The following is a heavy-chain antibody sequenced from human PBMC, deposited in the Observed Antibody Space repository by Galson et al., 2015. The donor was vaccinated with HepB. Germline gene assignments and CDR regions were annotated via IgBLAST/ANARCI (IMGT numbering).Heavy chain of an antibody. J-gene: IGHJ5*02. D-gene: IGHD2-15*01. Sequence: SVKVSCKASGYTFSTYSITWVRQAPGQGLEWMGWISPYSRETKYARKFQGRVTMTTDKFTSTAYMELRSLRSDDTAFYYCARGALAGVVYGTQNNWFAPWGQGTLVTVSS. V-gene: IGHV1-18*01. CDR3: ARGALAGVVYGTQNNWFAP. CDR1: GYTFSTYS. CDR2: ISPYSRET.